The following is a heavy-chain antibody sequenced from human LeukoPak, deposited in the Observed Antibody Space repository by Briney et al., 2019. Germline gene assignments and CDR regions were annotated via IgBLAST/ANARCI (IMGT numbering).Heavy chain of an antibody. CDR2: INTYNGYT. CDR1: GSTFAHYV. J-gene: IGHJ4*02. V-gene: IGHV1-18*01. D-gene: IGHD1-26*01. Sequence: ASVKVSCKASGSTFAHYVISSMPQAPGHRLGWIECINTYNGYTNYAQKFQGRVTMTTDTSTSTAYMELRSLRSDDAAVYYCARLSGSYYIFDYWGQGTLVTVSS. CDR3: ARLSGSYYIFDY.